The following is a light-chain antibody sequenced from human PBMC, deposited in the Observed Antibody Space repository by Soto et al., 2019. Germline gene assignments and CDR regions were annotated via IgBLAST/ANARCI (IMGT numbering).Light chain of an antibody. CDR1: SSDVGGYDY. Sequence: QSALTQPPSASGSPGQSVTISCTGTSSDVGGYDYVSWYQQHPGKAPKLMIYEVTKRPSGVPDRFSGSKSGNTASLTVSGVQAEDEADYCCCAYAGSNTFVFGTGTKLTVL. V-gene: IGLV2-8*01. CDR3: CAYAGSNTFV. J-gene: IGLJ1*01. CDR2: EVT.